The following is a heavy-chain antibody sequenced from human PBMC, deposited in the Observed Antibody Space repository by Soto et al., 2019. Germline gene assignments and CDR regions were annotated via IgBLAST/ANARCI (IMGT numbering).Heavy chain of an antibody. J-gene: IGHJ6*02. CDR1: GFTFNIYA. D-gene: IGHD4-17*01. V-gene: IGHV3-30-3*01. CDR2: ISFDGTKK. CDR3: AREDDYGYRYINYGLDV. Sequence: PVGSLRLSCAASGFTFNIYALHWVRQAPGKGLEWVAVISFDGTKKYYSDSVKGRFTISRDNLKNTFYLQMNNLRVEDAALYFCAREDDYGYRYINYGLDVWGQGTTVTVSS.